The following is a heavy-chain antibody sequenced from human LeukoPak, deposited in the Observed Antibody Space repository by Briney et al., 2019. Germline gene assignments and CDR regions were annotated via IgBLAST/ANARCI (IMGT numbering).Heavy chain of an antibody. CDR2: IYYSGST. Sequence: SETLSLTCTVSGGSISSYYWSWIRQPPGKGLEWIGYIYYSGSTNYSPSLKSRVTISVDTSKNQFSLKLSSVTAADTAVYYYAGGIAVAGIPSWGQGTLVTVSS. V-gene: IGHV4-59*01. CDR1: GGSISSYY. J-gene: IGHJ5*02. CDR3: AGGIAVAGIPS. D-gene: IGHD6-19*01.